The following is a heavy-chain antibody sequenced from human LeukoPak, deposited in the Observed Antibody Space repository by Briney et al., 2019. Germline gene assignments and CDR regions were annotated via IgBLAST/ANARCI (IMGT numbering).Heavy chain of an antibody. CDR3: VRSLERFGARDY. Sequence: PGGSLRLSCAASEFIFGAYWMTWVRQAPGKGLEWVANINQAGSEKYYMDSVKVRFTISRDNAKKSLFLQMNSLTAEDTGLYYCVRSLERFGARDYWGQGTLLSVSS. CDR2: INQAGSEK. V-gene: IGHV3-7*01. D-gene: IGHD3-10*01. J-gene: IGHJ4*02. CDR1: EFIFGAYW.